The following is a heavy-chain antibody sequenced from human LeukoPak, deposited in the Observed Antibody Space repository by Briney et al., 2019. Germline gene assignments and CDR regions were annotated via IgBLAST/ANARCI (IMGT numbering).Heavy chain of an antibody. CDR3: ATTSSGWYTSLDY. J-gene: IGHJ4*02. Sequence: ASVKVSCKASGYTFTSYDINWVRQATGQGLEWMGWMNPNSGNTGYAQKFQGRVTITRNTSISTAYMELSSLRSEDTAVYYCATTSSGWYTSLDYWGQGTLVTVSS. CDR2: MNPNSGNT. CDR1: GYTFTSYD. V-gene: IGHV1-8*03. D-gene: IGHD6-19*01.